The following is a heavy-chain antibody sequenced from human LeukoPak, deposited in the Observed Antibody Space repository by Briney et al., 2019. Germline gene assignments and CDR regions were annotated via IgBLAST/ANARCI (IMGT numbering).Heavy chain of an antibody. J-gene: IGHJ5*02. D-gene: IGHD3-22*01. V-gene: IGHV4-59*01. CDR1: GGSFSGYY. Sequence: PSETLSLTCAVYGGSFSGYYWSWIRQPPGKGLEWIGYIYYSGSTNYNPSLKSRVTISVDTSKNQFSLKLSSVTAADTAAYYCARGADSSGWVNWFDPWGQGTLVTVSS. CDR3: ARGADSSGWVNWFDP. CDR2: IYYSGST.